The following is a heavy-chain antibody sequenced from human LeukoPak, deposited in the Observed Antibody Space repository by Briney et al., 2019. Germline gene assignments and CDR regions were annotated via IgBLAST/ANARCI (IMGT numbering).Heavy chain of an antibody. CDR1: GFTFSSYS. V-gene: IGHV3-21*01. Sequence: GGSLRLSCAASGFTFSSYSMNWVRQAPGKGLEWVSSISSSSSYIYYADSVKGRFTISRDNAKNSLYLQMNSLRAEDTAVYYCARDPGGYVFDIWGQGTMVTVSS. D-gene: IGHD2-8*02. CDR2: ISSSSSYI. J-gene: IGHJ3*02. CDR3: ARDPGGYVFDI.